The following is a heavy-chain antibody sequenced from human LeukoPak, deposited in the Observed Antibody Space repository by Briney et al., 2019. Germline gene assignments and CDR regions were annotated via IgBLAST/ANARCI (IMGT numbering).Heavy chain of an antibody. CDR1: GFTFSNYG. CDR3: ASLSSSFLVDY. Sequence: GGSLRLSCAVSGFTFSNYGMSWVRQAPGKGLEWVSSISSSSSYIYYADSVKGRFTISRDNAKNSLYLQMNSLRAEDTAVYYCASLSSSFLVDYWGQGTLVTVSS. D-gene: IGHD6-13*01. CDR2: ISSSSSYI. J-gene: IGHJ4*02. V-gene: IGHV3-21*01.